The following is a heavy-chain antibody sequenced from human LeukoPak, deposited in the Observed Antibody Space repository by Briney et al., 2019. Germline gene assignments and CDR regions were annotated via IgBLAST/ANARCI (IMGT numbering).Heavy chain of an antibody. Sequence: SETLSLTCTVSGGSISSSSYYWGWIRQPPGKGLEWIGSIYYSGRTNCNPSLKSRVTISVDTSNNQFSLKLSSVTAADTAVYYRARLLVTTQLNWFDPWGQGTLVTVSS. D-gene: IGHD4-17*01. CDR3: ARLLVTTQLNWFDP. CDR2: IYYSGRT. CDR1: GGSISSSSYY. J-gene: IGHJ5*02. V-gene: IGHV4-39*07.